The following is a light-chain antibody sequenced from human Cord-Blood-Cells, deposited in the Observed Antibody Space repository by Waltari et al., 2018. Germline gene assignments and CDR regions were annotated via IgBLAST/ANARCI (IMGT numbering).Light chain of an antibody. CDR2: QDS. J-gene: IGLJ3*02. CDR3: QAWDSSFWV. Sequence: SYELTQSPSVSVSPGQTASITCSGDKLGDKYACWYQQKPGQSPVLVIYQDSKRPSGIPERFSGSNSGNTATLTISGTQAMDEADYYCQAWDSSFWVFGGGTKLTVL. V-gene: IGLV3-1*01. CDR1: KLGDKY.